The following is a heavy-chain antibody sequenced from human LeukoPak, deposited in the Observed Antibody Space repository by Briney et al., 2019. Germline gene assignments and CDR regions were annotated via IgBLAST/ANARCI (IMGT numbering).Heavy chain of an antibody. CDR3: ARASYYDSSGYYAADYYYYYGMDV. CDR1: GFTFSSYN. J-gene: IGHJ6*02. Sequence: PGGSLRLSCAASGFTFSSYNMDWVRQAPGKGLEWVSCISSSSSYIHYADSVKGRFTIPRDNAKNSLYLQMNSLRAEDAAVYYCARASYYDSSGYYAADYYYYYGMDVWGQGTTVTISS. D-gene: IGHD3-22*01. V-gene: IGHV3-21*01. CDR2: ISSSSSYI.